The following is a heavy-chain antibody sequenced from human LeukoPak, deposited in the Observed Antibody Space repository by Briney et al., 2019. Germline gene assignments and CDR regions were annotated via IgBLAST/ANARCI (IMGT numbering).Heavy chain of an antibody. J-gene: IGHJ5*02. CDR3: GRVANSGYDHNWFDP. Sequence: SETLSLTCTVSGGSISSYYWSWIRQPPGKGLEWIGYIYYSGSTNYNPSLKSRVTISVDTSKNQFSLKLSSVTAADTAVYYCGRVANSGYDHNWFDPWGQGTLVTVSS. V-gene: IGHV4-59*01. D-gene: IGHD5-12*01. CDR1: GGSISSYY. CDR2: IYYSGST.